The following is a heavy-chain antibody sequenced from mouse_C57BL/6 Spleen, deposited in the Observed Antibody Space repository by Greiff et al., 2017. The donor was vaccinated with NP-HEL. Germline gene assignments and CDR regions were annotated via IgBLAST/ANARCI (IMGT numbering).Heavy chain of an antibody. D-gene: IGHD2-2*01. V-gene: IGHV8-12*01. CDR3: ARRDPAYGYSFAY. J-gene: IGHJ3*01. Sequence: QVTLKESGPGILQSSQTLSLTCSFSGFSLSTSGMGVSWIRQPSGKGLEWLAHIYWDDDKRYNPSLKSRLTISKDTSRNQVFLKITSVDTADTATYYCARRDPAYGYSFAYWGQGTLVTVSA. CDR2: IYWDDDK. CDR1: GFSLSTSGMG.